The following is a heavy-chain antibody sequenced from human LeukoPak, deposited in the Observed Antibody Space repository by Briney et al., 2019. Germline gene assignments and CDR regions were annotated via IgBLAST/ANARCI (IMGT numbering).Heavy chain of an antibody. D-gene: IGHD6-19*01. Sequence: SETLSLTCTVSSGSISSGSNYWSWIRQPAGKGLEWIGRIYTSGSTTYNPSRKSRVTISVDTSKNKFFLKLSSVTAADTAVYYCAGMSAGYSSGWYLGYYFDYWGQGTLVTVSS. CDR3: AGMSAGYSSGWYLGYYFDY. CDR2: IYTSGST. CDR1: SGSISSGSNY. V-gene: IGHV4-61*02. J-gene: IGHJ4*02.